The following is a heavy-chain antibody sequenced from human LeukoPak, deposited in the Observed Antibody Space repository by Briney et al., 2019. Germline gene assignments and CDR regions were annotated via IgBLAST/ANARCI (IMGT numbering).Heavy chain of an antibody. CDR1: GFIFSHYA. Sequence: GTSLRLSCAASGFIFSHYALHWVRQAPGKGLEWVAVIWSDGTNRYYGDSVKGRFSISRDDSKKRVFLQMNNLRADDTAVYYCARDAQRGFDYSNSLQYWGQGALVTVSS. V-gene: IGHV3-33*01. D-gene: IGHD3-9*01. J-gene: IGHJ4*02. CDR2: IWSDGTNR. CDR3: ARDAQRGFDYSNSLQY.